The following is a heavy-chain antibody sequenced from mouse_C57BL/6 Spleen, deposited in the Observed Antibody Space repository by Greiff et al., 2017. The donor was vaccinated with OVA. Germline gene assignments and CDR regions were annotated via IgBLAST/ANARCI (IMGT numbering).Heavy chain of an antibody. CDR2: IDPEDGET. J-gene: IGHJ1*03. D-gene: IGHD2-3*01. CDR1: GFNIKNTY. Sequence: VQLQQSVAELVRPGASVKLSCTASGFNIKNTYMHWVKQRTEQGLEWIGRIDPEDGETKYAPKFQGKATITADTSSNTAYLQLSSLTSEDTAVYYCAKGLLYDGYFDVWGTGTTVTVSS. V-gene: IGHV14-2*01. CDR3: AKGLLYDGYFDV.